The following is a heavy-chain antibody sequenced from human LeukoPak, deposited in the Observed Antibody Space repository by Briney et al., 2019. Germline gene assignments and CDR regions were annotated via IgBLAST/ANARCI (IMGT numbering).Heavy chain of an antibody. CDR3: ARGVPPYYDFWSGYSNFDY. CDR1: GGSIGSYH. J-gene: IGHJ4*02. V-gene: IGHV4-59*08. CDR2: IYYSGST. Sequence: SETLSLTCTVYGGSIGSYHWSWIRQPPGKGLEWIGYIYYSGSTNYNPSLKSRVTMSVDTSKNQFSLKLSSVTAADTAVYYCARGVPPYYDFWSGYSNFDYWGQGTLVTVSS. D-gene: IGHD3-3*01.